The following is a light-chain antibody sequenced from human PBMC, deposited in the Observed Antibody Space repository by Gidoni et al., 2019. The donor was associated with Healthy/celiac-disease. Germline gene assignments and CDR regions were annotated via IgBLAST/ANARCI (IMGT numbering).Light chain of an antibody. CDR3: QHYNSYSET. J-gene: IGKJ1*01. V-gene: IGKV1-5*01. Sequence: IQLTKSPSTLSASVGDRVTITCWASRIISSWLAWYQQKPGKAPKLLFYDASSLESGGPPRFSGSGSGTEFPLTISSLQPDDFATYYCQHYNSYSETFGQGTKVEIK. CDR2: DAS. CDR1: RIISSW.